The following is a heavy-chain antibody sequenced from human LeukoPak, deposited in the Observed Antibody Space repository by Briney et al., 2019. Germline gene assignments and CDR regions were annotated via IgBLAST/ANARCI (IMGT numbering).Heavy chain of an antibody. CDR3: AKDLTAVTALYYYYGMDV. D-gene: IGHD4-17*01. CDR1: GFTFSSYG. J-gene: IGHJ6*02. Sequence: GGSLRLSCAASGFTFSSYGMHWVRQAPGKGLEWVAVISYDGSNKYYADSVKGRFTISRDNSKNTLYLQMNSLRAEDTAGYYCAKDLTAVTALYYYYGMDVWGQGTTVTVSS. V-gene: IGHV3-30*18. CDR2: ISYDGSNK.